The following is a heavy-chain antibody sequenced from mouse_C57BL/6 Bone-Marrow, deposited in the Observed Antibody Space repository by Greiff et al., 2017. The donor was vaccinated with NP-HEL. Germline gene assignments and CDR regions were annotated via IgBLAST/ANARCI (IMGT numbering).Heavy chain of an antibody. CDR1: GFSFNTYA. Sequence: EVQLQQSGGGLVQPKGSLKLSCAASGFSFNTYAMNWVRQAPGKGLEWVARIRSKSNNYATYYADSVKDRFTISRDDSESMLYLQMNNLKTEDTAMYYCVANWDSWFAYWGQGTLVTVSA. V-gene: IGHV10-1*01. D-gene: IGHD4-1*01. J-gene: IGHJ3*01. CDR2: IRSKSNNYAT. CDR3: VANWDSWFAY.